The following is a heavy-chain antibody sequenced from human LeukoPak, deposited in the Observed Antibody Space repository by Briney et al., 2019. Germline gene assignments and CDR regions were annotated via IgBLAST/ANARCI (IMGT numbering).Heavy chain of an antibody. V-gene: IGHV3-7*01. CDR2: IKQDGSER. CDR1: GFTFSGFS. Sequence: GGSLRLSCAASGFTFSGFSMSWVRQSPTKGLEWVANIKQDGSERYYVDSVKGRFTISRDNAKNSLSLQMNNLRVKDTAVYYCARAGSHWHYVYWGQGTVVTVSS. CDR3: ARAGSHWHYVY. D-gene: IGHD3-10*01. J-gene: IGHJ4*02.